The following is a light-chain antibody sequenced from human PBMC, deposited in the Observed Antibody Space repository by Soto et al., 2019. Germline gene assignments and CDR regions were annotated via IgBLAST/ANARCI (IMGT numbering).Light chain of an antibody. CDR2: GAS. V-gene: IGKV1-9*01. CDR1: QGIYKF. Sequence: IQLTQSPSSLSASVGDRVTITCRARQGIYKFLAWYQQRPGKAPQLLVYGASTLQSGVPSRFSGSGSGTDFTLTISSLQPEDVATYYCQQLTNFRFTFGQGTKLDIK. J-gene: IGKJ2*01. CDR3: QQLTNFRFT.